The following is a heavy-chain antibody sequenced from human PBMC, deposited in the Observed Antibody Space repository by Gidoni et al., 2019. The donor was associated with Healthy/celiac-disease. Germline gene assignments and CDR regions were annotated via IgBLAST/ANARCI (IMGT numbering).Heavy chain of an antibody. CDR3: AKDGRDGYNYRGLMDY. CDR1: GFTFSSSG. V-gene: IGHV3-30*18. Sequence: QVQLVESGGGVVQPGRSLRLSCAAAGFTFSSSGIHWVRQAPGKGMEGVAVISYDGSNKYYADSVKGRFTISRDNSKNTLYLQMNSLRAEDTAVYYCAKDGRDGYNYRGLMDYWGQGTLVTVSS. D-gene: IGHD1-1*01. J-gene: IGHJ4*02. CDR2: ISYDGSNK.